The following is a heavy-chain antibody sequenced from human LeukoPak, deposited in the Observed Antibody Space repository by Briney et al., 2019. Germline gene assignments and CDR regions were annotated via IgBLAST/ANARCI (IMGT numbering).Heavy chain of an antibody. V-gene: IGHV3-49*04. CDR2: IRSKAYGGTT. CDR1: GFSFGDYA. J-gene: IGHJ4*02. Sequence: PGGSLRLSCTASGFSFGDYAMSWVRQAPGKGLEWVGFIRSKAYGGTTEYAASVKGRFTISRDDPKSIAYLQMNSLKTEDTAVYYCTKYYYDSSGYYYSDYWGQGTLVTVSS. D-gene: IGHD3-22*01. CDR3: TKYYYDSSGYYYSDY.